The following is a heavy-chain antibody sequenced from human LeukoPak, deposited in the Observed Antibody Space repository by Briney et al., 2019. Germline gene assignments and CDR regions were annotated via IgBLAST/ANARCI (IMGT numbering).Heavy chain of an antibody. J-gene: IGHJ4*02. CDR3: AREDSSSWYLDY. V-gene: IGHV1-2*02. Sequence: ASVKVSCKASGYTFTGYYMHWVRQAPGQGLEWMGWINPNSGATNCAQKFQGRVTMTRDTSISTPYMELSRLRSDDTAVYYCAREDSSSWYLDYWGQGILVTVSS. D-gene: IGHD6-13*01. CDR2: INPNSGAT. CDR1: GYTFTGYY.